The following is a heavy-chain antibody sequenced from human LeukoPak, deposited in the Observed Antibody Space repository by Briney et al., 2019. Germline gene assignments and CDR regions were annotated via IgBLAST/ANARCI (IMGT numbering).Heavy chain of an antibody. CDR2: INPNSGDT. V-gene: IGHV1-2*02. D-gene: IGHD6-19*01. Sequence: ASVEVPCKASGYTFTDYYMHWVRQPPGQGCEGMGWINPNSGDTNYAQKFQGRVTMTRDTSISTAYMELSRLRSDDTAVYYCARVRVEQWLTNFDYWGQGTLVTVSS. CDR3: ARVRVEQWLTNFDY. CDR1: GYTFTDYY. J-gene: IGHJ4*02.